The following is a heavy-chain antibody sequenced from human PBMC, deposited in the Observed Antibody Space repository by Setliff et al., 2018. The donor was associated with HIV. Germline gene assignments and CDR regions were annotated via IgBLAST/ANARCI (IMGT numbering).Heavy chain of an antibody. J-gene: IGHJ4*02. Sequence: ASVKVSCKASGYTLSDYGIHWLRQAPGRGLEFLAWINTNTGHPTYAQGFTGRGRFVFSLGTSVSTAFLHINRLKAEDTAKYYCARVGSGWSTFDYWGQGALVTVSS. D-gene: IGHD6-13*01. CDR1: GYTLSDYG. V-gene: IGHV7-4-1*02. CDR3: ARVGSGWSTFDY. CDR2: INTNTGHP.